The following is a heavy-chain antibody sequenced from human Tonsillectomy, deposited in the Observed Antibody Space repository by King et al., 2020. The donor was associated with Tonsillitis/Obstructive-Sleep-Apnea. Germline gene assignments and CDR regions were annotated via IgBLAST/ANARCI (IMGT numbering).Heavy chain of an antibody. CDR2: IYYSGST. CDR1: GGSISSYY. J-gene: IGHJ6*03. Sequence: VQLQESGPGLVKPSETLSLTCTVSGGSISSYYWSWIRQPPGKGLEWIGYIYYSGSTNYNPSLKSRVTISVETSKNQFSLKLSSVNAADTAVYYCARSEGGRYYYYMDVWGKGTTVTVSS. V-gene: IGHV4-59*01. CDR3: ARSEGGRYYYYMDV. D-gene: IGHD1-26*01.